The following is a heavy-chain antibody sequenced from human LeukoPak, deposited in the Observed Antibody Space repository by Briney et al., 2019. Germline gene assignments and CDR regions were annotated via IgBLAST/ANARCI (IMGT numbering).Heavy chain of an antibody. CDR3: ARDRDGYSSSHFDY. V-gene: IGHV3-74*01. D-gene: IGHD6-13*01. CDR1: GFTFDDYG. Sequence: PGGSLRLSCAASGFTFDDYGMSWVRQAPGKGLVWVSRINSDGSSTSYADSVKGRFTISRDNAKNTLYLQMNSLRAEDTAVYYCARDRDGYSSSHFDYWGQGTLVTVSS. CDR2: INSDGSST. J-gene: IGHJ4*02.